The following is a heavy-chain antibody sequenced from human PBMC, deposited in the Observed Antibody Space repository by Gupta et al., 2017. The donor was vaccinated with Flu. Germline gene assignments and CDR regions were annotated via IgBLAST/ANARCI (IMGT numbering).Heavy chain of an antibody. Sequence: EVQLVESGGGLVQPGRSLRLSCAASGFTFDDYAMHWVRQAPGKGLEWVSCISWNSGSIGYADSVKGRFTISRDNAKNALYLQMNSLRAEDTALYYCAKAGERPFSDYYGMDVWGQGTTVTVAS. V-gene: IGHV3-9*01. J-gene: IGHJ6*02. CDR3: AKAGERPFSDYYGMDV. CDR1: GFTFDDYA. D-gene: IGHD3-10*01. CDR2: ISWNSGSI.